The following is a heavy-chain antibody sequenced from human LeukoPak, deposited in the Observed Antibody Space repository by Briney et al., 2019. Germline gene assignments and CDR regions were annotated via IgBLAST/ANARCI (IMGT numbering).Heavy chain of an antibody. J-gene: IGHJ5*02. V-gene: IGHV4-34*01. CDR3: ARGGFGDYVYPQNWFDP. D-gene: IGHD4-17*01. CDR1: GGSFSGYY. Sequence: SETLSLTCAVYGGSFSGYYWSWIRQPPGKGLEWIGEINHSGSTNYNPSLKSRFTISVDTSKNQFSLKLSSVTAADTAVYYCARGGFGDYVYPQNWFDPWGQGTLVTVSS. CDR2: INHSGST.